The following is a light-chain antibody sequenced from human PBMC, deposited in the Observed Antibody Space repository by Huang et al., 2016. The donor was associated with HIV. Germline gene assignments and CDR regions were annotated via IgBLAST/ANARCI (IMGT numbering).Light chain of an antibody. Sequence: DIQMTQSPSLVSASVGDRVTITCRASPGISSSIAWYQQKPGEAPKLLIYAASSWQSGVPSWFSGSGSGTDFTLTITGLHPEDFATYYCQQANSFPLITFGQGTRLEIK. V-gene: IGKV1-12*01. CDR2: AAS. CDR3: QQANSFPLIT. J-gene: IGKJ5*01. CDR1: PGISSS.